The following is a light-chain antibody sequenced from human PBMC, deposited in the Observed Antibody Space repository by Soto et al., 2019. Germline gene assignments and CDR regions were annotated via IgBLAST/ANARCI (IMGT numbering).Light chain of an antibody. J-gene: IGKJ5*01. V-gene: IGKV1-33*01. CDR2: DAS. CDR3: QHYNSLPIT. CDR1: QDIRFY. Sequence: DIHMTQSRSSLSASLGYRVTITCQASQDIRFYLNWYQHKTGQAPKLLIYDASQLETGVPSKFSGSGSGTDFTFTINNLQAEDIGTYYCQHYNSLPITFGQGTRLEIK.